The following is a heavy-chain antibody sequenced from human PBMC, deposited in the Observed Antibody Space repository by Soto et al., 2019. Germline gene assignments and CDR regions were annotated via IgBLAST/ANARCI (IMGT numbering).Heavy chain of an antibody. CDR3: ARVFYYEYFQQ. CDR1: GFTFSDSY. CDR2: VSSSGSTI. V-gene: IGHV3-11*01. J-gene: IGHJ1*01. Sequence: GGSLRLSCAASGFTFSDSYMSWIRQAPGKGLEWVSYVSSSGSTIYYADSVKGRFTISRDNAKNSLYLQMNSLRAEDTAVYYCARVFYYEYFQQWGQGALVTVHS. D-gene: IGHD2-8*01.